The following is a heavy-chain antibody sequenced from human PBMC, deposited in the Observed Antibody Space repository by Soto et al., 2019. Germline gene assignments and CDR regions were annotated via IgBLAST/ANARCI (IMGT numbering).Heavy chain of an antibody. CDR2: ISYDGSNK. CDR1: GFTFSSYG. CDR3: AKDHPSESELLEY. Sequence: QVQLVESGGGVVQPGRSLRLSCAASGFTFSSYGMHWVRQAPGKGLVWVAVISYDGSNKYYADSVKGRFTISRDNSKNTLYLQMNSLRAEDTAVYYCAKDHPSESELLEYWGQGTLVTVSS. J-gene: IGHJ4*02. D-gene: IGHD2-21*01. V-gene: IGHV3-30*18.